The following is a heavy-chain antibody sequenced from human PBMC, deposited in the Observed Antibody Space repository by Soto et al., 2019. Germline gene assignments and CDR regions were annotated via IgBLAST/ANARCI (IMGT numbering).Heavy chain of an antibody. CDR2: ISGCGGST. J-gene: IGHJ4*02. D-gene: IGHD2-15*01. CDR1: GFTFSSYA. CDR3: ARCSGGYCFPGFDY. V-gene: IGHV3-23*01. Sequence: EVQLLESGGGLEHPGGSLRLSCAVSGFTFSSYAMSWVRQAPGMGLEWVSAISGCGGSTYYADSVKGRFTISRDNSKNTLYLQMNSLRAEDTAVYYCARCSGGYCFPGFDYWGQGTLVTVSS.